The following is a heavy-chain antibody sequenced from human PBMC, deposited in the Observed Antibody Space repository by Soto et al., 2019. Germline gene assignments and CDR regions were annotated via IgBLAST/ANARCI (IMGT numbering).Heavy chain of an antibody. CDR3: ARLFGSYYDILTGPKPIDY. CDR2: INPNSGGT. D-gene: IGHD3-9*01. V-gene: IGHV1-2*04. Sequence: ASVKVSCKASGYTFTGYYMHWVRQAPGQGLEWMGWINPNSGGTNYAQKFQGWVTMTRDTSISTAYMELSRLRSDDTAVYYCARLFGSYYDILTGPKPIDYWGQGTLVTVSS. J-gene: IGHJ4*02. CDR1: GYTFTGYY.